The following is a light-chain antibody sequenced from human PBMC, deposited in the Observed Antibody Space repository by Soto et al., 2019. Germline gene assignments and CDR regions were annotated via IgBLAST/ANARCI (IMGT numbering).Light chain of an antibody. CDR1: QSVSSSY. CDR3: QQYGSSPWT. J-gene: IGKJ1*01. Sequence: EIVLTQSPFALSLSPGERATLSCIASQSVSSSYLAWYQQKPGQAPRLLIYGASSRATGIPDRFGGSGSGTDFTLTISRLEPEDFAVYFCQQYGSSPWTFGQGTKVDI. V-gene: IGKV3-20*01. CDR2: GAS.